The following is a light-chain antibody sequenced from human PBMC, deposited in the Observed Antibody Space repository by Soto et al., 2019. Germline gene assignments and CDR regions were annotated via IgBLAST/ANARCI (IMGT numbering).Light chain of an antibody. CDR3: QQYYSVPPT. CDR1: EDISTY. V-gene: IGKV1-33*01. Sequence: DIQMTQSPSSLSASVGDRVTITCQASEDISTYLNWYQQKPGKAPKLLIYDASNLETGVPSRFSGSGSGTSFSFTVSSLQPEDIAIYYCQQYYSVPPTFGRGTKLEIK. J-gene: IGKJ2*01. CDR2: DAS.